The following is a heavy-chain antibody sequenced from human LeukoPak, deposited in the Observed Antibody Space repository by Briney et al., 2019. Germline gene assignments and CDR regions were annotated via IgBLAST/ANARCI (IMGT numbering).Heavy chain of an antibody. CDR1: GGSFSGYY. Sequence: SETLSLTCAVYGGSFSGYYWSWIRQPPGKGLEWIGEINHSGSTNYNPSLKSRVTISVDTSKNQFSLKLSSVTAADTAVYYCAKDPGTYYYDSSYYAGWGQGVLVTVSS. CDR3: AKDPGTYYYDSSYYAG. V-gene: IGHV4-34*01. CDR2: INHSGST. D-gene: IGHD3-22*01. J-gene: IGHJ4*02.